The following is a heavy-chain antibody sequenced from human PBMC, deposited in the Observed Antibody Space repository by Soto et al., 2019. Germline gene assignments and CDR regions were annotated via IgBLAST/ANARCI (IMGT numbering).Heavy chain of an antibody. V-gene: IGHV1-2*02. CDR2: INANSGGT. CDR3: ERANSIRPYFYKMDV. Sequence: QVQLVQSGAEVEKPVASVKVSCKAAGYSFTAFDIHWVRQARGQGFEWLGWINANSGGTYYSQKFRARVTLTRDTSISTTYLELTGMSSDDTAVYYCERANSIRPYFYKMDVWGQGTTVTVSS. CDR1: GYSFTAFD. D-gene: IGHD2-21*01. J-gene: IGHJ6*03.